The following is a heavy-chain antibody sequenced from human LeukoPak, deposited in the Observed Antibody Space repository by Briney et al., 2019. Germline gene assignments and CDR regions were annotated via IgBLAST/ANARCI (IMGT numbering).Heavy chain of an antibody. J-gene: IGHJ6*04. D-gene: IGHD3-10*02. CDR2: ISGGDGST. Sequence: GSLRLSCAASGFTFSSYAMSWVRLAPGKGLKWVSSISGGDGSTYYANSVKGRFTISRDNSKNTLYLQMNSLRAEDTAVYYCAELGITMIGGVWGKGTTVTISS. V-gene: IGHV3-23*01. CDR3: AELGITMIGGV. CDR1: GFTFSSYA.